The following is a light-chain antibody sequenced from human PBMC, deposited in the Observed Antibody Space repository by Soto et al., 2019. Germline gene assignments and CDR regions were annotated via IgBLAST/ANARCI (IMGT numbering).Light chain of an antibody. J-gene: IGKJ4*01. CDR2: DVS. CDR3: QQRRDWPPLT. V-gene: IGKV3-11*01. Sequence: GTLSLHQGGRDTLSCGANESVSNNYLTWYQQKPGQAPRLLIYDVSNRAIGIPARFSGSGSGTDFTLTISSLEPEDFAVYYCQQRRDWPPLTFGGGTKV. CDR1: ESVSNNY.